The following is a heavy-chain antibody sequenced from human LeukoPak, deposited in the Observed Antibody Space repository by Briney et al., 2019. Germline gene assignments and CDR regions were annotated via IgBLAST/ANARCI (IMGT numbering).Heavy chain of an antibody. CDR2: ISWNSGSI. D-gene: IGHD5-12*01. CDR3: AKDLGYSGYDRGAFDI. CDR1: GFTFDDYA. V-gene: IGHV3-9*01. Sequence: GGSLRLSCAASGFTFDDYAMHWVRQAPGKGLEWVSGISWNSGSIGYADSVKGRFTISRDNAKNSQYLQMNSLRAEDTALYYCAKDLGYSGYDRGAFDIWGQGTMVTVSS. J-gene: IGHJ3*02.